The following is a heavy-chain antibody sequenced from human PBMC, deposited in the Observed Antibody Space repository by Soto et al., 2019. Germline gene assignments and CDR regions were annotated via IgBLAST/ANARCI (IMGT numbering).Heavy chain of an antibody. CDR3: AKGAAAGGPTGY. Sequence: SVKVSCKASGGTFSSYAISWVRQAPGQGLEWMGGIIPIFGTANYAQKFQGRVTITADKSTSTAYMELSSLRSEDTAVYYCAKGAAAGGPTGYWGQGTLVTVSS. D-gene: IGHD6-13*01. V-gene: IGHV1-69*06. CDR1: GGTFSSYA. J-gene: IGHJ4*02. CDR2: IIPIFGTA.